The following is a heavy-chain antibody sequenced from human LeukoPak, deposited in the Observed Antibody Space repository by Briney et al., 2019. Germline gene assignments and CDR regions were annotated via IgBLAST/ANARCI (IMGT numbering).Heavy chain of an antibody. CDR1: GYTFTGYY. CDR2: INPNSGGT. V-gene: IGHV1-2*06. CDR3: ASKTGTPYSYGMDV. Sequence: ASVKVSCKASGYTFTGYYMHWVRQAPGQGLEWMGRINPNSGGTNYAQKFQGRVTMTRDTSISTAYMELSRLRSDDTAVYYCASKTGTPYSYGMDVWGQGTTVTASS. J-gene: IGHJ6*02. D-gene: IGHD1-1*01.